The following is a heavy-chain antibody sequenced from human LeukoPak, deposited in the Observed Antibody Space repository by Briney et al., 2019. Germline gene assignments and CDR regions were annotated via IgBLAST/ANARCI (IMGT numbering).Heavy chain of an antibody. D-gene: IGHD6-6*01. Sequence: QYGESLKISCAASGFPFSDYSMNWVRQAPGKGLEWVSHTSSSRSAIYYADSVRGRFTISRDNAKNSMYLQMDSLRAEDTAVYFCVRALYSISDRAFDLWGQGTMVTVSS. CDR1: GFPFSDYS. CDR2: TSSSRSAI. V-gene: IGHV3-48*01. CDR3: VRALYSISDRAFDL. J-gene: IGHJ3*01.